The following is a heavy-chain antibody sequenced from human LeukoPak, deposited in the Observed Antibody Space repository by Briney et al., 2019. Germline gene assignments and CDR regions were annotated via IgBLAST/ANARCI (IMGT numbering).Heavy chain of an antibody. CDR1: GGSISSSGFY. D-gene: IGHD3-10*02. J-gene: IGHJ5*02. CDR2: IYYSGST. V-gene: IGHV4-39*01. CDR3: ARHPLKAYVSDWFDP. Sequence: SGTLSLTCTVSGGSISSSGFYWGWFRQPPGKGLEWIGSIYYSGSTYYNPSLKSRVTISVDTSKNQFSLKLSSVTAADTAVYYCARHPLKAYVSDWFDPWGQGTLVAVSS.